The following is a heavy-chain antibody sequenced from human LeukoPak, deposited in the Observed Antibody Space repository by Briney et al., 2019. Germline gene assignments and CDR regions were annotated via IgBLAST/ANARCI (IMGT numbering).Heavy chain of an antibody. CDR2: ISWNSGSI. V-gene: IGHV3-9*01. CDR1: IYTFDDYA. J-gene: IGHJ6*03. CDR3: AKDENSYYYYYYMDV. Sequence: LTLFCAASIYTFDDYAMHWVRQAPGKALEWVSGISWNSGSIGYADSVKGPFTISRDNAKNSLYLQMNSLRAEDTALYYCAKDENSYYYYYYMDVWGKGTTVTVSS. D-gene: IGHD1/OR15-1a*01.